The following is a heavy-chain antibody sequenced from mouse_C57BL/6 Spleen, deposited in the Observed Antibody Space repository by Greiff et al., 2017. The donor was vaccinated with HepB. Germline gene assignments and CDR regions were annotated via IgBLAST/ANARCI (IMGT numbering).Heavy chain of an antibody. CDR3: ARAYYGNYVPGDY. D-gene: IGHD2-10*01. V-gene: IGHV3-6*01. CDR1: GYSITSGYY. J-gene: IGHJ4*01. CDR2: ISYDGSN. Sequence: EVQVVESGPGLVKPSQSLSLTCSVTGYSITSGYYWNWIRQFPGNKLEWMGYISYDGSNNYNPSLKNRISITRDTSKNQFFLKLNSVTTEDTATYYCARAYYGNYVPGDYWGQGTSVTVSS.